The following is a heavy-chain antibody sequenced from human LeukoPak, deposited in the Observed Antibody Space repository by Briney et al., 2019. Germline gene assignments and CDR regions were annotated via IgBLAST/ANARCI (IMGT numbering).Heavy chain of an antibody. CDR2: INAGNGNT. CDR3: ARVHADSSSSGLYYNYMDV. Sequence: ASVKVSCKASGYTFTSYAMHWVRQAPGQRLEWMGWINAGNGNTKYSQKFQGRVTITRDTSASTAYVELSSLRSEDTAVYYCARVHADSSSSGLYYNYMDVWGKGTTVTVSS. D-gene: IGHD6-6*01. J-gene: IGHJ6*03. CDR1: GYTFTSYA. V-gene: IGHV1-3*01.